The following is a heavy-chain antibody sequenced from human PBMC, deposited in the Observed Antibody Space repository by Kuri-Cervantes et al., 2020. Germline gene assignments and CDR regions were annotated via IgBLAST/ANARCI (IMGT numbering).Heavy chain of an antibody. D-gene: IGHD3-10*01. CDR1: GFTFSTYW. Sequence: GGSLRLSCAASGFTFSTYWMSWVRQAPGKGLEWVANIKQDGSEKYYVDSVRGRFTISRDNAKNSLYLQMNSLRAENTAVYYCARGGAFWSYWGQGTLVTVSS. J-gene: IGHJ4*02. CDR3: ARGGAFWSY. CDR2: IKQDGSEK. V-gene: IGHV3-7*04.